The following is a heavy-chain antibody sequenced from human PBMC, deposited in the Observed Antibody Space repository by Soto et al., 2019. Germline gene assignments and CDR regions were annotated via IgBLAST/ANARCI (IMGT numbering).Heavy chain of an antibody. CDR3: PRDLRMPSGWPTYGYWGMDV. CDR2: INSDGGST. CDR1: GFTFSSYW. Sequence: EVQLLESGGGLVQPGGSLRLSCAASGFTFSSYWMHWVRQAPGKGLVWVSRINSDGGSTSYADSVKGRFTISRDNAKNTLYLQMNSLTAEETAVYYCPRDLRMPSGWPTYGYWGMDVLRQVPTVTVSS. V-gene: IGHV3-74*01. J-gene: IGHJ6*01. D-gene: IGHD6-19*01.